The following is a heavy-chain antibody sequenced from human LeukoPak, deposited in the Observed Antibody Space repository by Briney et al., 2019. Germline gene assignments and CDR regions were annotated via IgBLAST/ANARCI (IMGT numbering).Heavy chain of an antibody. Sequence: GGSLRLSCAASGFTFSSYAMSWFRQAPGKGLEWVSAISGSGGSTYYADSVKGRFTISRDNSKNTLYLQMNSLRAEDTAVYYCAKDDPPFGVVNYYFDYWGQGTLVTVSS. J-gene: IGHJ4*02. CDR2: ISGSGGST. CDR1: GFTFSSYA. CDR3: AKDDPPFGVVNYYFDY. V-gene: IGHV3-23*01. D-gene: IGHD3-3*01.